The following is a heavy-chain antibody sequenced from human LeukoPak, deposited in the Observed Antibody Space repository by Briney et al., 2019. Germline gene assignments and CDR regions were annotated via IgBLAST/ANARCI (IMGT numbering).Heavy chain of an antibody. CDR2: TIPILGIA. CDR3: ARERVDGDFWSGYVGPPH. Sequence: ASVKVSCKASGGTFSSYAISWVRQAPGQGLEWMGRTIPILGIANYAQKFQGRVTITADKSTSTAYMELSSLRSEDTAVYYCARERVDGDFWSGYVGPPHWGQGTLVTVSS. V-gene: IGHV1-69*04. D-gene: IGHD3-3*01. CDR1: GGTFSSYA. J-gene: IGHJ1*01.